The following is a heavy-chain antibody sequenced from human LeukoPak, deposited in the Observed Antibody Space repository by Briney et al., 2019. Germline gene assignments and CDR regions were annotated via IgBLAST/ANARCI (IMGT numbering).Heavy chain of an antibody. V-gene: IGHV3-66*01. CDR3: ARIETVADAFDI. CDR1: GFTVSSNY. CDR2: IYSGGST. J-gene: IGHJ3*02. Sequence: PGGSLRLSCAASGFTVSSNYMTWVRQAPGKGLEWVSLIYSGGSTSYADSVGGRFTISRDNSKNTLYLQMNSLRAEDTAVYYCARIETVADAFDIWGQGTLVTVSS. D-gene: IGHD1-1*01.